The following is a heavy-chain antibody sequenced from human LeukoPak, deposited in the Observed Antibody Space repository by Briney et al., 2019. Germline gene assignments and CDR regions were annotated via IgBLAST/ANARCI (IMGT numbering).Heavy chain of an antibody. D-gene: IGHD5-24*01. CDR2: INHSGST. Sequence: SETLSRTCAVYGGSFSGYYWSWIRQPPGKGLEWIGEINHSGSTNYNPSLKSRVTISVDTSKNQFSLKLSSVTAADTAVYYCARVGTDGYNSWGQGTLVTVSS. V-gene: IGHV4-34*01. CDR1: GGSFSGYY. J-gene: IGHJ4*02. CDR3: ARVGTDGYNS.